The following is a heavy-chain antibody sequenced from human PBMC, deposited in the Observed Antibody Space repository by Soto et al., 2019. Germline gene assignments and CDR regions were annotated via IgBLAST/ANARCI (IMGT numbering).Heavy chain of an antibody. V-gene: IGHV4-59*01. J-gene: IGHJ6*02. CDR2: IYYSGST. CDR1: GGSISSYY. Sequence: SETLSLTCTVSGGSISSYYWSWIRQPPGKGLEWIGYIYYSGSTNYNPSLKSRVTISVDTSKNQFSLKLSSVTAADTAVYYCARVDEQILRYGMDVWGQGTTVTVSS. D-gene: IGHD2-8*01. CDR3: ARVDEQILRYGMDV.